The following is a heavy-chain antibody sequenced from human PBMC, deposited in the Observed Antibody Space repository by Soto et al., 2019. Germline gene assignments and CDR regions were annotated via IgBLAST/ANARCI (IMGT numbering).Heavy chain of an antibody. J-gene: IGHJ6*02. D-gene: IGHD6-25*01. V-gene: IGHV1-69*13. CDR1: VGTFGSYA. CDR2: IIPIFGTA. Sequence: GTSVKVSCKASVGTFGSYAISGVRQAPAQGREWMGGIIPIFGTANYAHNLQGRETITPDESTSTAYMELCSLRSEDTRVYYCARVKGLAAANYYYGMDVWGQGTTVTVSS. CDR3: ARVKGLAAANYYYGMDV.